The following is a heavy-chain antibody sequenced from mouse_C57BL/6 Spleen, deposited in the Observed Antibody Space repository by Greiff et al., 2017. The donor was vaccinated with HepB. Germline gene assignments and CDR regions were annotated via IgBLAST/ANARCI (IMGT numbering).Heavy chain of an antibody. V-gene: IGHV1-80*01. J-gene: IGHJ2*01. Sequence: VKLQESGAELVKPGASVKISCKASGYAFSSYWMNWVKQRPGKGLEWIGQIYPGDGDTNYNGKFKGKATLTADKSSSTAYMQLSSLTSEDSAVYFCARWAYGNYYFDYWGQGTTLTVSS. D-gene: IGHD2-1*01. CDR2: IYPGDGDT. CDR3: ARWAYGNYYFDY. CDR1: GYAFSSYW.